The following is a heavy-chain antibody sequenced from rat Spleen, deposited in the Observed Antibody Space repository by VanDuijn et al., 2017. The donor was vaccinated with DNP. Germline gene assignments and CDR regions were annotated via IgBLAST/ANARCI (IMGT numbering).Heavy chain of an antibody. CDR3: ARGRLYPHYAMDA. CDR1: GFNFNDYW. D-gene: IGHD1-2*01. Sequence: EVKLVESGGGLVQPGRSLKLSCAASGFNFNDYWMGWVRQDPGKGLEWIGDINKDSSTINYAPSLKDKFTISRDNAQNTLYLQMSELESQDTANYYCARGRLYPHYAMDAWGQGTSFTVSS. V-gene: IGHV4-2*01. CDR2: INKDSSTI. J-gene: IGHJ4*01.